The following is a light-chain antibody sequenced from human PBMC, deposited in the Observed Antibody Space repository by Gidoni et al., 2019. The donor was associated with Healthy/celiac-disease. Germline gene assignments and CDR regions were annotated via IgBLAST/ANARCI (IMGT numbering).Light chain of an antibody. CDR3: MQALQTPYT. J-gene: IGKJ2*01. CDR1: QSLLHSNGYNY. V-gene: IGKV2-28*01. CDR2: LGS. Sequence: DIVMIQSPLSLPVTPGEPASISCRSSQSLLHSNGYNYLDWYLQKPGQSPQLLIYLGSNRASGVPDRFSGSGSGTDFTLKISRVEAEDVGVYYCMQALQTPYTFGQXTKLEIK.